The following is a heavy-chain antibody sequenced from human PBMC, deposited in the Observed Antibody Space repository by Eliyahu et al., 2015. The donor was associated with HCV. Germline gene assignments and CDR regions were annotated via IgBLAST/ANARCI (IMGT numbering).Heavy chain of an antibody. CDR3: AKELRRGYSGAGGSTFDY. CDR1: GFXCXXYA. CDR2: ISGSGGST. Sequence: EVQLLESGGGLVQPGGSLRLSCAASGFXCXXYAMNWVRQAPGKGLEWVSGISGSGGSTYYADSVKGRFTISRDNSKNTLYLQMNSLRAEDTAVYYCAKELRRGYSGAGGSTFDYWGQGTLVTVSS. J-gene: IGHJ4*02. V-gene: IGHV3-23*01. D-gene: IGHD5-12*01.